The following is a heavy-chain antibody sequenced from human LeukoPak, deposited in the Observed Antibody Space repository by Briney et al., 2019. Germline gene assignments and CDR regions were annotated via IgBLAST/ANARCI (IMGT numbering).Heavy chain of an antibody. CDR1: GFTFTDYY. V-gene: IGHV3-11*01. J-gene: IGHJ3*02. CDR2: ITNSGTTI. Sequence: GGSLRLSCAASGFTFTDYYMSWIRQAPGKGLEWVSYITNSGTTIYYADSVKGRFTISRDNAKNSLYLQMNSLRAEDTAVYYCARDLSGREPNKDAFDIWGQGTMVTVSS. CDR3: ARDLSGREPNKDAFDI. D-gene: IGHD3-3*01.